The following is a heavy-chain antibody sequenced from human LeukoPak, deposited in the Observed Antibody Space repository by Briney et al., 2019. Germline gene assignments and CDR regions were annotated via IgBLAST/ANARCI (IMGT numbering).Heavy chain of an antibody. J-gene: IGHJ5*02. CDR2: ISYSGST. V-gene: IGHV4-59*01. Sequence: SETLSLTCTVSGSSISNFYWSWIRQPPGKGLEWIGVISYSGSTNYNPSLKSRVTMSVDTSKNQFSLKLRSVTAADTAVYYCARLHCSSPSCHRNWFDPWGQGTLVTVSS. CDR3: ARLHCSSPSCHRNWFDP. CDR1: GSSISNFY. D-gene: IGHD2-2*01.